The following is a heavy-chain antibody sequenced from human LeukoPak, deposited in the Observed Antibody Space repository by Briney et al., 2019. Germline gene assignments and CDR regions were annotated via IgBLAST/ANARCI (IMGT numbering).Heavy chain of an antibody. CDR3: ASGYRSGYHY. D-gene: IGHD2-8*02. Sequence: GGSLRLSCVASGFTFSDFFMSWIRQAPGKGLEWISFISYRADTTYYADSVKGRFTISRDNAKSSVFLQMNSLRVEDTAVYYCASGYRSGYHYWGQGTLVSASS. CDR2: ISYRADTT. CDR1: GFTFSDFF. V-gene: IGHV3-11*01. J-gene: IGHJ4*02.